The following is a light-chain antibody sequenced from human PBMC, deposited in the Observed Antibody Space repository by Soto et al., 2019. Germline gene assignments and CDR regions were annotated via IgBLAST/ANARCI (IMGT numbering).Light chain of an antibody. CDR2: DVS. CDR1: SSDVGGYNY. V-gene: IGLV2-14*03. J-gene: IGLJ2*01. CDR3: NSYSTNSPVL. Sequence: QSALTQPASVSGSPGQSITISCTGTSSDVGGYNYVSWYQHHPGKAPKLIIYDVSNRPSGVSNRFSASKSDNTASLTISGLQAEDEADYYCNSYSTNSPVLLGGGTKLTVL.